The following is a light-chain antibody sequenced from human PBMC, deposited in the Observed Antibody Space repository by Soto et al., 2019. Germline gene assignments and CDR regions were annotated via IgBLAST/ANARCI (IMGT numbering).Light chain of an antibody. CDR3: FSYAGSGNVL. V-gene: IGLV2-23*01. Sequence: QSALTQPASVSGSPGQSITISCTGTSSDVGTYNLVSWYQQHPVKAPKLMIYEGSKRPSGVSNRFSGSKSGNTASLTISGLQAEDEADYYCFSYAGSGNVLLGGGTQLTVL. CDR1: SSDVGTYNL. CDR2: EGS. J-gene: IGLJ2*01.